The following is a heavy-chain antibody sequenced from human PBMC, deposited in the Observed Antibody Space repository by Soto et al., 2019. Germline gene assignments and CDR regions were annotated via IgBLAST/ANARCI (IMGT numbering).Heavy chain of an antibody. CDR2: MNPNSGNT. J-gene: IGHJ3*02. Sequence: QVQLVQSGAEVKKPGASVKVSCKASGYTFTSYDINWVRQATGQGLEWMGWMNPNSGNTGYAQKFQGRVTMTRNTSTRTAYMELSSLRSEDTAVYYCARGINYYDSGDDAFDIWGQGTMVTVSS. D-gene: IGHD3-10*01. CDR1: GYTFTSYD. V-gene: IGHV1-8*01. CDR3: ARGINYYDSGDDAFDI.